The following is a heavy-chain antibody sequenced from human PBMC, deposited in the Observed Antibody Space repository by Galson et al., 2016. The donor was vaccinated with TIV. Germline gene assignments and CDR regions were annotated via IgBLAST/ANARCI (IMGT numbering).Heavy chain of an antibody. J-gene: IGHJ6*02. Sequence: SLRLSCAASGFAFNNYYLTWIRQTPGKGLEWVSHISGSGNYRDYADSVKGRFTISRDNDKNLVYLRMNSLRAEDTAVYYCARVHRPSTVITPPVYYSYYYDIDVWGQGTTVTVSS. CDR2: ISGSGNYR. V-gene: IGHV3-11*06. D-gene: IGHD1-14*01. CDR3: ARVHRPSTVITPPVYYSYYYDIDV. CDR1: GFAFNNYY.